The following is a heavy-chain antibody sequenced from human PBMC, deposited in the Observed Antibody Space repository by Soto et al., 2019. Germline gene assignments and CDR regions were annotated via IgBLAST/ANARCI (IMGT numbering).Heavy chain of an antibody. CDR2: ITSSGGTI. D-gene: IGHD3-10*01. CDR1: GFTFSDYY. V-gene: IGHV3-11*01. Sequence: QVQLVESGGGLVKPGGSLRLSCATSGFTFSDYYMSWIRQPPGKGLEWISYITSSGGTIYYADSVKGRFTISRDNAKNSLYLQMNGLRAEDMAVYYCARDPLHHGSTFDYWGQGTLVTVSS. CDR3: ARDPLHHGSTFDY. J-gene: IGHJ4*02.